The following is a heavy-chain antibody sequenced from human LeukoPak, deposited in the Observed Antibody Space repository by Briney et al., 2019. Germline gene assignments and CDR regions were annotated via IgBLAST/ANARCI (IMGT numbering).Heavy chain of an antibody. CDR3: AKGHAYYYDSSGYPDAFDI. D-gene: IGHD3-22*01. Sequence: GGSLRLSCAASGFTFSSYGMHWVRQAPGKGLEWAAFIRYDGSNKYYADSVKGRFTISRDNSKNTLYLQMNSLRAEDTAVYYCAKGHAYYYDSSGYPDAFDIWGQGTMVTVSS. V-gene: IGHV3-30*02. J-gene: IGHJ3*02. CDR2: IRYDGSNK. CDR1: GFTFSSYG.